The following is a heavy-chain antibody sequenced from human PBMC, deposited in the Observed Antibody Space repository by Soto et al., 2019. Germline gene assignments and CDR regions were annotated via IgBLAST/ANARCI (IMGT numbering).Heavy chain of an antibody. D-gene: IGHD3-10*01. CDR3: ARAAYYGSGSYFDY. V-gene: IGHV1-69*02. J-gene: IGHJ4*02. CDR1: GGTFSSYT. Sequence: QVQLVQSGAEVKKPGSSVKVSCKASGGTFSSYTISWVRQAPGQGLEWMGRIIPILGIANYAQKFQGRVTSTADKPTSTAYMELSSLRSEDTAVYYCARAAYYGSGSYFDYWGQGTLVTVSS. CDR2: IIPILGIA.